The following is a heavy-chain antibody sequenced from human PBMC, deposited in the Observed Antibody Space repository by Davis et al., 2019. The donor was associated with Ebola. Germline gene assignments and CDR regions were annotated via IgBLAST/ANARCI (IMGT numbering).Heavy chain of an antibody. Sequence: AASVKVSCKASGYTFTGYYMHWVRQAPGQGLGWMGRINPNSGGTNYAQKFQGRVTMTRDTSISTAYMELSGLTSEDTAVYYYATLGLQLWGQGTLVTVSS. CDR1: GYTFTGYY. CDR2: INPNSGGT. D-gene: IGHD6-13*01. V-gene: IGHV1-2*06. CDR3: ATLGLQL. J-gene: IGHJ4*02.